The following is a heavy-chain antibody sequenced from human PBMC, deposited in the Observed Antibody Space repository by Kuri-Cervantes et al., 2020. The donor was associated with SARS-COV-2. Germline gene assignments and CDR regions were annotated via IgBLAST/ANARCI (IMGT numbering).Heavy chain of an antibody. CDR2: IKQDGSEK. V-gene: IGHV3-7*02. CDR3: ARGRLGVHDS. CDR1: GFTFSSYW. Sequence: ETLSLTCAASGFTFSSYWMSWVRQAPGKGLEWVANIKQDGSEKYYVDSVKGRFTISRDNSQNTLYLQMKSLRTEDTALYYCARGRLGVHDSWGQGTLVTVSS. J-gene: IGHJ4*02. D-gene: IGHD2-8*01.